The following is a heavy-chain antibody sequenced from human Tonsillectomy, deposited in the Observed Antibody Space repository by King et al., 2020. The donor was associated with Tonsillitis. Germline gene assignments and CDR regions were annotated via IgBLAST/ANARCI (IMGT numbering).Heavy chain of an antibody. J-gene: IGHJ3*02. CDR2: A. D-gene: IGHD4-17*01. CDR3: ARGAVTTNAFDI. V-gene: IGHV1-69*01. Sequence: ANYAQKFQGRVTITADESPSTAYMELNSLRSEDTAVYYCARGAVTTNAFDIWGQGTMVTVSS.